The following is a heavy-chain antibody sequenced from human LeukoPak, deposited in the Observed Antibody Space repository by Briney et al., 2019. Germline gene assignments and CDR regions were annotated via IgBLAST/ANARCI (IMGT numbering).Heavy chain of an antibody. CDR1: GGSISSGGYY. D-gene: IGHD3-22*01. CDR2: IYYSGST. Sequence: TLSLTCTVSGGSISSGGYYWGWIRQHPGKGLEWIGYIYYSGSTYYNPSLKSRVTISVDTSKNQFSLKLSSVTAADTAVYYCARTNKYYYDSSGYPERDYWGQGTLVTVSS. CDR3: ARTNKYYYDSSGYPERDY. V-gene: IGHV4-31*03. J-gene: IGHJ4*02.